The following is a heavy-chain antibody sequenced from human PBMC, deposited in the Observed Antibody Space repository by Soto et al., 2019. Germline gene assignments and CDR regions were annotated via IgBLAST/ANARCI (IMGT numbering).Heavy chain of an antibody. CDR1: GFTFSSIW. V-gene: IGHV3-74*01. CDR2: INTDGSST. J-gene: IGHJ3*01. Sequence: GGSLRLSCASSGFTFSSIWMHWVRQAPGKGLLWVSRINTDGSSTSYADSVKGRFTISRDNTKNTLYLQMNSLRAEDTAVYYCARDLPGGWGQGTMVT. CDR3: ARDLPGG.